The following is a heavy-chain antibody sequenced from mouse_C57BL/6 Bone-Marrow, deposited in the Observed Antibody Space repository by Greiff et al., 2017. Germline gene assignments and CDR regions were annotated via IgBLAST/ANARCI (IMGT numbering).Heavy chain of an antibody. V-gene: IGHV1-55*01. D-gene: IGHD1-1*01. Sequence: QVQLQQPGAELVKPGASVKMSCKASGYTFTSYWITWVKQRPGQGLEWIGDIYPGSGSTNYNEKFKSKATLTVDTSSSTAYMQLSSLTSEDSAVLYGARWGYYVSSYSLFDYWGQGTTLTVSS. CDR1: GYTFTSYW. J-gene: IGHJ2*01. CDR3: ARWGYYVSSYSLFDY. CDR2: IYPGSGST.